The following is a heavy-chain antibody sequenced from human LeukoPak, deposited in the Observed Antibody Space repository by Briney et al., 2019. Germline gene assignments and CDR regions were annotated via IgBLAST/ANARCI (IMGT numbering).Heavy chain of an antibody. D-gene: IGHD5-18*01. CDR2: ITPNGGST. Sequence: GASVKVSCTASGFTFTRYYFHWVRQAPGQGLEWMGIITPNGGSTSYAQNFQDRVTMTRDMSTSTVYMELTSLISEDTAVYYCARAYGYYKPQFDYWGQGTLVTVS. V-gene: IGHV1-46*01. CDR3: ARAYGYYKPQFDY. J-gene: IGHJ4*02. CDR1: GFTFTRYY.